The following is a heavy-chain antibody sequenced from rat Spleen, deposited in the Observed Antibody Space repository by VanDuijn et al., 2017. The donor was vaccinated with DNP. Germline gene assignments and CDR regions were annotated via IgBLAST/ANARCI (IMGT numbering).Heavy chain of an antibody. CDR2: ISTGGGNT. V-gene: IGHV5S13*01. Sequence: EVQLVESGGGPVQPGRSLKLSCAASGFTFSDYAMAWVRQSLKKGLEWIASISTGGGNTYYRDSVKGRFTISRDNAKNTQYLQMDSLRSEDTATYYCARQGYTYYGYNLFDYWGQGVMVTVSS. J-gene: IGHJ2*01. CDR3: ARQGYTYYGYNLFDY. D-gene: IGHD1-9*01. CDR1: GFTFSDYA.